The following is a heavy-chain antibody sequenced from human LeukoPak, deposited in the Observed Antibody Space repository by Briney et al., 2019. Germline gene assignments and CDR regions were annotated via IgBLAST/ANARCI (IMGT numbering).Heavy chain of an antibody. CDR3: ARVSPIFGVDY. V-gene: IGHV4-39*07. D-gene: IGHD3-3*01. J-gene: IGHJ4*02. CDR1: GGSISSSSYQ. CDR2: IYYSGST. Sequence: SETLSLTCTVSGGSISSSSYQWGWIRQPPGKGLEWIGSIYYSGSTYYNPSLKSRVTMSVDKSKNQFSLKLSSVTAADTAVYYCARVSPIFGVDYWGQGTLVTVSS.